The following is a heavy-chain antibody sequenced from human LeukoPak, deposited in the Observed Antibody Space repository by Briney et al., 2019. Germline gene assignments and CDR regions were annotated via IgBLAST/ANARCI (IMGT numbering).Heavy chain of an antibody. J-gene: IGHJ3*02. CDR2: IYYSGST. D-gene: IGHD4-4*01. V-gene: IGHV4-59*01. Sequence: PSETLSLTCTVSGGSISSYYWSWIRQPPGKGLEWIGYIYYSGSTNYNPSLKSRVTISVDTSKNQFSLKLSSVTAADTAVYYCARGLTSYSNYGVDAFDTWGQGTMVTVSS. CDR3: ARGLTSYSNYGVDAFDT. CDR1: GGSISSYY.